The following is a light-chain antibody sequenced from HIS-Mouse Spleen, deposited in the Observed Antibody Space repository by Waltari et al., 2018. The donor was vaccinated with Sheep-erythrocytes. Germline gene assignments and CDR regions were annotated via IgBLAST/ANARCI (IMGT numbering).Light chain of an antibody. Sequence: QSALTQPRSVSGSPGQSLTISCTGTSSDVGGYNYVSWYQQHPGKAPKLMNYDVSTRPSGVPDRFSGSKSGNTASLTISGLQAEDEADYYCCSYAGSYNHVFATGTKVTVL. V-gene: IGLV2-11*01. CDR2: DVS. CDR1: SSDVGGYNY. CDR3: CSYAGSYNHV. J-gene: IGLJ1*01.